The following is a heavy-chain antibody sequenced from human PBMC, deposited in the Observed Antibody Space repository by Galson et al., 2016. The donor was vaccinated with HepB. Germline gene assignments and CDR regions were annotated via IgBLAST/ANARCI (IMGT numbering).Heavy chain of an antibody. CDR3: AKIWGSTTRYDY. D-gene: IGHD2-2*01. CDR2: ISGGGGST. Sequence: SLRLSCAASGFTFSTYAMTWVRQAPGNGLEWVSLISGGGGSTYYADSVKGRFTISRDNSKNTLYLQLNSLRAEDTAVYYCAKIWGSTTRYDYWGQGTLVTVSS. J-gene: IGHJ4*02. CDR1: GFTFSTYA. V-gene: IGHV3-23*01.